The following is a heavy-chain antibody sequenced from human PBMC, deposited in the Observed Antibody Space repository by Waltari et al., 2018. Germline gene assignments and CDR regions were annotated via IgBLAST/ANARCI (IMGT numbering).Heavy chain of an antibody. CDR1: GGSFSGYY. J-gene: IGHJ3*02. CDR2: INHSGST. V-gene: IGHV4-34*01. D-gene: IGHD2-15*01. CDR3: ARIPLRWWGAFDI. Sequence: QVQLQQWGAGLLKPSETLSLTCAVSGGSFSGYYWSWIRQPPGKGLEWIGEINHSGSTNYNPSLKSRVTISVDTSKNQFSLKLSSVTAADTAVYYCARIPLRWWGAFDIWGQGTMVTVSS.